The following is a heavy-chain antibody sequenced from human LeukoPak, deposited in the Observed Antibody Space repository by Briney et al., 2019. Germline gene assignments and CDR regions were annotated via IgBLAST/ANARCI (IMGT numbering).Heavy chain of an antibody. CDR1: GGSISSGHW. V-gene: IGHV4-4*02. CDR2: MHQSGST. J-gene: IGHJ6*03. Sequence: SETLSLTCSVSGGSISSGHWWSWVRQPPGKGLEWIGEMHQSGSTNYNPSLESRVTISVDKSKNQFSLKLSSVTAADTAVYYCARRIAAAGRGYYCYYMDVWGKGTTVTVPS. D-gene: IGHD6-13*01. CDR3: ARRIAAAGRGYYCYYMDV.